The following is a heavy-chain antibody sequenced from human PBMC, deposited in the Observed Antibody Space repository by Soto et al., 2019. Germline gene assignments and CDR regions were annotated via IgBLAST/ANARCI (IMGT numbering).Heavy chain of an antibody. V-gene: IGHV3-48*03. CDR3: ARYYDILTGPHFDI. CDR2: ISSSGSTI. J-gene: IGHJ3*02. D-gene: IGHD3-9*01. CDR1: GFTFSSYE. Sequence: GGSLRLSCAASGFTFSSYEMNWVRQAPGKGLEWVSYISSSGSTIYYADSVKGRFTISRDNAKNSLYLQMNSLRAEDTAVYYCARYYDILTGPHFDIWGQGTMVTVSS.